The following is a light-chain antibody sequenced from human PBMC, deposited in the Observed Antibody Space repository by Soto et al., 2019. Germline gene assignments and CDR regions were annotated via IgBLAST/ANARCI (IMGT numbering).Light chain of an antibody. CDR3: TSYTSSSTLV. CDR1: SSDVGGYNY. V-gene: IGLV2-14*03. Sequence: QSVLTQPASVSGSPGQPITISCTGTSSDVGGYNYVSWYQHHPGKAPKLMIYDVSDRPSGVSNRFSGSKSGNTASLTISGLQAEDEADYYCTSYTSSSTLVFGTGTKVTVL. CDR2: DVS. J-gene: IGLJ1*01.